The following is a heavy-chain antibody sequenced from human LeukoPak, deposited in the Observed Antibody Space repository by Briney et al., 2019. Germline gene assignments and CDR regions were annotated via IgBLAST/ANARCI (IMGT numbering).Heavy chain of an antibody. V-gene: IGHV3-30*03. Sequence: PGGSLRLSCAASGFTFSSYGIHWVRQAPGRGLEWVALISYDGSNKYYADSVKGRFTISRDNSKNTLYLQMNSLRAEDTAVYYCARDEGVVVITLFDYWGQGTLVTVSS. D-gene: IGHD3-22*01. CDR1: GFTFSSYG. J-gene: IGHJ4*02. CDR3: ARDEGVVVITLFDY. CDR2: ISYDGSNK.